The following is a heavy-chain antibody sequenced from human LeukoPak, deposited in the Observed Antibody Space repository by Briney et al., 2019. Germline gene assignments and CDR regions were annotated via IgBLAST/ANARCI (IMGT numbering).Heavy chain of an antibody. CDR1: GFTFSSYW. D-gene: IGHD5-18*01. Sequence: GGSLRLSCAASGFTFSSYWMHWVRQAPGKGLEWVAVISYDGSNKYYADSVKGRFTISRDNSKNTLYLQMNSLRAEDTAVYYCARGSTAMVTVLDYWGQGTLVTVSS. CDR3: ARGSTAMVTVLDY. CDR2: ISYDGSNK. J-gene: IGHJ4*02. V-gene: IGHV3-30*03.